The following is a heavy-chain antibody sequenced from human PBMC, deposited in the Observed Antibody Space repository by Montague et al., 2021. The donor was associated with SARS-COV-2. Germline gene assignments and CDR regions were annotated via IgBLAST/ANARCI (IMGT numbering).Heavy chain of an antibody. Sequence: SMRLSCAASGFTFSDYYMSRIRQAPGKGLEWLSYIDGSGSTIYYXDSVKGRFTISRDNARNSLYLQMNSLRAEDTAVYYCARGAKSIVSWGQGTLVTVSS. J-gene: IGHJ4*03. CDR3: ARGAKSIVS. CDR1: GFTFSDYY. CDR2: IDGSGSTI. V-gene: IGHV3-11*01.